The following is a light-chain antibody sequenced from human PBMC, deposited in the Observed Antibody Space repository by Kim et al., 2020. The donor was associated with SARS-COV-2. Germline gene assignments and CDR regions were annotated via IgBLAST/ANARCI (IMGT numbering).Light chain of an antibody. CDR3: AAWDDSLNGPV. V-gene: IGLV1-44*01. Sequence: QSVLTQPHSASGTPGQRVTISCSGSSSNIGSNTVHWYQQLPGTAPNLLIYSNNQRPSGVPDRFSGSNSGTSASLAISVLQSEDEADDYCAAWDDSLNGPVFGGGTKLTVL. CDR2: SNN. J-gene: IGLJ3*02. CDR1: SSNIGSNT.